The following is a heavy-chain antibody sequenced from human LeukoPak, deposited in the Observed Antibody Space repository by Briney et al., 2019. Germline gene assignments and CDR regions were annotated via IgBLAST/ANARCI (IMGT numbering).Heavy chain of an antibody. Sequence: ASVKVSCKASGYTFTSYGISWVRQAPGQGLEWMGWISAYNGNTNYAQKLQGRVTMTRDTSISAAYMELSRLRSDDTAVYYCARAPYYDFWSGYSAFDYWGQGTLVTVSS. CDR3: ARAPYYDFWSGYSAFDY. J-gene: IGHJ4*02. CDR2: ISAYNGNT. CDR1: GYTFTSYG. D-gene: IGHD3-3*01. V-gene: IGHV1-18*01.